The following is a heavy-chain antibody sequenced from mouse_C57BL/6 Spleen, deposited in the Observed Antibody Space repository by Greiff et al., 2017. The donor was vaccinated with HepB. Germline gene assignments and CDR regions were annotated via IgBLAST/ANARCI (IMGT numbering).Heavy chain of an antibody. CDR2: IRLKSDNYAT. CDR1: GFTFSNYW. Sequence: EVKVEESGGGLVQPGGSMKLSCVASGFTFSNYWMNWVRQSPEKGLEWVAQIRLKSDNYATHYAESVKGRFTISRDDSKSSVYLQMNNLRAEDTGIYYCTIYYGNYRAMDYWGQGTSVTVSS. J-gene: IGHJ4*01. V-gene: IGHV6-3*01. CDR3: TIYYGNYRAMDY. D-gene: IGHD2-1*01.